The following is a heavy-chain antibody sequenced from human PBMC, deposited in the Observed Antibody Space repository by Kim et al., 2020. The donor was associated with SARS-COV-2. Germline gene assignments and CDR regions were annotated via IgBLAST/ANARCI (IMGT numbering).Heavy chain of an antibody. D-gene: IGHD6-13*01. J-gene: IGHJ4*02. V-gene: IGHV3-23*01. Sequence: ADAVKGRFTISRDKSKNTLYLQMNSLRAEDTAVYYCAKLSQQLVLGYFDYWGQGTLVTVSS. CDR3: AKLSQQLVLGYFDY.